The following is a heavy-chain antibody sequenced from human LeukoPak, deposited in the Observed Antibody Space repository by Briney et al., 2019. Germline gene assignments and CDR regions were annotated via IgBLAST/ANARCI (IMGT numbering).Heavy chain of an antibody. CDR2: ISWNSGSI. CDR1: GFTFDDYA. J-gene: IGHJ6*02. D-gene: IGHD3-22*01. CDR3: AKILSTAVVPTSGMDV. Sequence: GRSLRLSCAASGFTFDDYAMHWVRQAPGKGLEWVSGISWNSGSIGYADSVKGRFTISRDNSKNTLYLQMNSLRAEDTAVYYCAKILSTAVVPTSGMDVWGQGTTVTVSS. V-gene: IGHV3-9*01.